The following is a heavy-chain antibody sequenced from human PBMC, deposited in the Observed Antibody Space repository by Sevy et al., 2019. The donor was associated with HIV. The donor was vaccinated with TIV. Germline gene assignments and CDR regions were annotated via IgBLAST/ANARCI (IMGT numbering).Heavy chain of an antibody. J-gene: IGHJ6*02. Sequence: GGSLRLSCAASGFTFSSYGMHWVRQAPGKGLEWVAVISYDGSNKYYADSVKGRFTISRDNSKNTLYLQMNSLRAEDTAVYYCAKDLKGDYYSYYYYYGMDVWGQRTTVTVSS. V-gene: IGHV3-30*18. D-gene: IGHD2-21*02. CDR2: ISYDGSNK. CDR3: AKDLKGDYYSYYYYYGMDV. CDR1: GFTFSSYG.